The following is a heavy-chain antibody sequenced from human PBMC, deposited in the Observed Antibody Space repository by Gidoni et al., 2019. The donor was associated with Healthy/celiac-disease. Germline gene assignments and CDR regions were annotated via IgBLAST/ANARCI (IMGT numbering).Heavy chain of an antibody. CDR2: IYWDDDK. CDR3: AQLSYSSSKVDY. Sequence: QITLKESGPTLVKPTQTLTLTCTFSGFSLSTSGVGVGWIRQPPGKALEWLARIYWDDDKRYSPSLKSRLTITKDTSKNQVVLTMTNMDPVDTATYYCAQLSYSSSKVDYWGQGTLVTVSS. CDR1: GFSLSTSGVG. V-gene: IGHV2-5*02. J-gene: IGHJ4*02. D-gene: IGHD6-6*01.